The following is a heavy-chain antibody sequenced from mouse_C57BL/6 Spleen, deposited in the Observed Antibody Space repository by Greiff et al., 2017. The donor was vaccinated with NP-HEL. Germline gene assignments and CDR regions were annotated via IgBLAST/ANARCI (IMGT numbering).Heavy chain of an antibody. CDR1: GQRGKREG. V-gene: IGHV1-64*01. J-gene: IGHJ4*01. D-gene: IGHD1-1*01. Sequence: VQLQQPGAERVKPGASVKLSCKASGQRGKREGRKGGKKRRGQGLEGMGMMHPNSGSTNYNEKFKSKATLTVDKSSSTAYMQLSSLTSEDSAVYYCARRVGSSYAMDYWGQGTSVTVSS. CDR3: ARRVGSSYAMDY. CDR2: MHPNSGST.